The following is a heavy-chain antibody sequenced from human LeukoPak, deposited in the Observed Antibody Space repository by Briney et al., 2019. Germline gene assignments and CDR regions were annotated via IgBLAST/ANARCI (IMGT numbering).Heavy chain of an antibody. V-gene: IGHV3-66*01. D-gene: IGHD3-9*01. CDR3: ARSFYDILIGYYQYFDY. J-gene: IGHJ4*02. CDR2: MYRDGSS. CDR1: GLSVSSNY. Sequence: GGSLRLSCVASGLSVSSNYMSWARQAPGKGLEWVSVMYRDGSSYYAESVKGRFTISRDNSKNTLYIQMNSLRAEDTAVYYCARSFYDILIGYYQYFDYWGQGTLVTVSS.